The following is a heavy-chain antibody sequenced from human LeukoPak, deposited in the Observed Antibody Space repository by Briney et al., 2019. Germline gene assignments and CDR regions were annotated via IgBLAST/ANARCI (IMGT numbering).Heavy chain of an antibody. V-gene: IGHV4-34*01. J-gene: IGHJ5*02. CDR1: GGSFSGYY. D-gene: IGHD6-13*01. Sequence: SETLSLTCAVYGGSFSGYYWSWLRQPPGKGLEWIGEINHSGSTNYNPSLKSRVTISVDTSKNQFSLKLSSVTAADTAVYYCARGRYSSSWYKFWFDPWGQGTLVTVSS. CDR2: INHSGST. CDR3: ARGRYSSSWYKFWFDP.